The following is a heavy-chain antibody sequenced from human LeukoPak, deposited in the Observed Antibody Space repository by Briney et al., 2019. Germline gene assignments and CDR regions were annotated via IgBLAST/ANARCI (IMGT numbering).Heavy chain of an antibody. D-gene: IGHD2-8*01. CDR2: MKPNSGNT. J-gene: IGHJ5*02. Sequence: ASVKVSCKASGYTFTSYDINWVRQATGQGLEWMGWMKPNSGNTGYAQKFQGRVTMTRNTSISTAYMELSSLRSEDTAVYYCARGGYCTNGVCYPAPGFDPWGQGTLVTVSS. V-gene: IGHV1-8*01. CDR1: GYTFTSYD. CDR3: ARGGYCTNGVCYPAPGFDP.